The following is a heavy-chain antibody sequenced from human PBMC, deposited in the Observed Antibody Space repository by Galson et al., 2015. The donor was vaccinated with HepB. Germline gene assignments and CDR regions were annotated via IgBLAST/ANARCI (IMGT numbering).Heavy chain of an antibody. CDR2: ISYDGSNK. Sequence: SLRLSCAASGFTFSSYAMHWVRQAPGKGLEWVAVISYDGSNKYYADSVKGRFTISRDNSKNTLYLQMNSLRAEDTAVYYCAATSSSWHRRDYWGQGTLVTVPS. J-gene: IGHJ4*02. CDR1: GFTFSSYA. CDR3: AATSSSWHRRDY. V-gene: IGHV3-30*04. D-gene: IGHD6-13*01.